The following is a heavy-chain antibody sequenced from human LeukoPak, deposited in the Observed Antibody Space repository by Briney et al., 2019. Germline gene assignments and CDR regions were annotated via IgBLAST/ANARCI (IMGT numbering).Heavy chain of an antibody. CDR1: GFTVSSNY. CDR3: ARDRTTGEVDF. Sequence: PGGSLRLSCAASGFTVSSNYMSWVRQAPGKGLECVSVIYSVGSTYYADSVKGRFTVSRDDSENTLYLQMNSLRAEDTAVYYCARDRTTGEVDFWGQGTLVTVSS. CDR2: IYSVGST. V-gene: IGHV3-66*02. D-gene: IGHD2/OR15-2a*01. J-gene: IGHJ4*02.